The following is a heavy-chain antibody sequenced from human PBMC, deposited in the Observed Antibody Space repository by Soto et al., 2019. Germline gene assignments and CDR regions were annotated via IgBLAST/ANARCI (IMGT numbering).Heavy chain of an antibody. Sequence: GGSLRLSCAASGFTFSSYSMNWVRQAPGKGLEWVSSISSSSSYIYYADSVKGRFTISRDNAKNSLYLQMNSLRAEDTAVYYCARSIAAAGDFDYWGQGTLVTVSS. CDR1: GFTFSSYS. CDR2: ISSSSSYI. J-gene: IGHJ4*02. D-gene: IGHD6-13*01. V-gene: IGHV3-21*01. CDR3: ARSIAAAGDFDY.